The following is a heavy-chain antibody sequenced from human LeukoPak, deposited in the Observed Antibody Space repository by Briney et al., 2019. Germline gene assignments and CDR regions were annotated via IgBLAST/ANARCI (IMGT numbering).Heavy chain of an antibody. V-gene: IGHV4-39*01. Sequence: SETLSLTCTVSGGSISSSSYYWGWIRQPPGKGLEWIGSIYYSGSTYYNPSLKSRVTISVDTSKNQFSLKLSSVTAADTAVYYCASGPIWAFDIWGRGTMVTVSS. D-gene: IGHD3-9*01. CDR1: GGSISSSSYY. J-gene: IGHJ3*02. CDR3: ASGPIWAFDI. CDR2: IYYSGST.